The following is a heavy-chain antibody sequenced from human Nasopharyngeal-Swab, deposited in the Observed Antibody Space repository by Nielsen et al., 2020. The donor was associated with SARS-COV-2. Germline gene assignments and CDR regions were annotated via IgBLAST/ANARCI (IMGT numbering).Heavy chain of an antibody. Sequence: WIRQPPGKGLEWVGFIRSKAYGGTTDYAAPVKGRFTISRDDSKNTLYLQMNSLKTEDTAVYYCTTAYCSGGSCYRDAFDIWGQGTMVTVSS. D-gene: IGHD2-15*01. J-gene: IGHJ3*02. V-gene: IGHV3-15*01. CDR3: TTAYCSGGSCYRDAFDI. CDR2: IRSKAYGGTT.